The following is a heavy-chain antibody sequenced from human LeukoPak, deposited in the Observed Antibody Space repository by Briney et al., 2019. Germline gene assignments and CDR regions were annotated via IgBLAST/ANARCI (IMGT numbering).Heavy chain of an antibody. CDR3: ARDLKGYGSGSYSIYGMDV. V-gene: IGHV3-21*01. J-gene: IGHJ6*02. Sequence: GGSLRLSCAASGFTFSSYSMNWVRQAPGKGLEWVSSISSSSSYIYYADSVKGRFTISRDNAKNSLYLQMNSLRAEDTAVYYCARDLKGYGSGSYSIYGMDVWGQGTLVTVSS. D-gene: IGHD3-10*01. CDR1: GFTFSSYS. CDR2: ISSSSSYI.